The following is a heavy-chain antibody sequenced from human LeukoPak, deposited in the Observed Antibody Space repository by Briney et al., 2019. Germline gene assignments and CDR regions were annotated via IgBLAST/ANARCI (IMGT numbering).Heavy chain of an antibody. CDR3: VKGYYDFDY. CDR1: GFTFSNYA. CDR2: ISYDGSNE. Sequence: GGSLRLSCAASGFTFSNYAMSWVRQAPGKGLEWITVISYDGSNEYYADSVKGRFTISRDNSKITLYLQMNSLRAEDTAVYYCVKGYYDFDYWGQGTLVTVSS. J-gene: IGHJ4*02. V-gene: IGHV3-30*18. D-gene: IGHD3-3*01.